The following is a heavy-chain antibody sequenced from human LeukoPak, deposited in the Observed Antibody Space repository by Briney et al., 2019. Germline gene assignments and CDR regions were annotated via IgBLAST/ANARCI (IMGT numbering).Heavy chain of an antibody. CDR1: GFTFSSYR. V-gene: IGHV3-7*01. D-gene: IGHD5-12*01. J-gene: IGHJ5*02. CDR2: IKPNGSQS. Sequence: GGSLRLSCAASGFTFSSYRMSWGRQAPGKGLEWVANIKPNGSQSDHVDSVKGRFTISRDNVKNLLYLQMNSLRDEDTAVYYCTRGSVGGYVNWFDPWGQGTLVTVSS. CDR3: TRGSVGGYVNWFDP.